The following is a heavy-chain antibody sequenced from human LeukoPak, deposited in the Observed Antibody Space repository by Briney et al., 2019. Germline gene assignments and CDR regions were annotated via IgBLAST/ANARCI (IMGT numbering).Heavy chain of an antibody. V-gene: IGHV3-30*02. Sequence: PGGSLRPSCAASGFTFSHHAMHWVRQAPGKGLEWVAFIRYDGSNEHYTESVKRRVTISRDNSKNTLFLQMNSLRAEDTAVYYCAKDLGLSVGATPFDYWGQGTLVTVSS. J-gene: IGHJ4*02. CDR2: IRYDGSNE. CDR3: AKDLGLSVGATPFDY. CDR1: GFTFSHHA. D-gene: IGHD1-26*01.